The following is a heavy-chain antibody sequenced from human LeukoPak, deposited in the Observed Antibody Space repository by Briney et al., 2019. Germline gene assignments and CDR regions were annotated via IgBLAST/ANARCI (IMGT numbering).Heavy chain of an antibody. J-gene: IGHJ4*02. CDR3: ARSGEGTRWEPYFDY. V-gene: IGHV3-13*01. CDR1: GFTFSSYD. D-gene: IGHD1-26*01. Sequence: GGSLRLSCAASGFTFSSYDMHWVRQATGKGLEWVSAIGTAGDTYYPGSVKGRFTISRENAKNSLNLQMNSLRAGDTAVYYCARSGEGTRWEPYFDYWGQGTLVTVSS. CDR2: IGTAGDT.